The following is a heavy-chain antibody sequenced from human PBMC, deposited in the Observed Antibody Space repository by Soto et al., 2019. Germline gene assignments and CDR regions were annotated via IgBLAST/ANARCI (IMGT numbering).Heavy chain of an antibody. CDR1: GYTFTSYY. CDR3: ARESLNYYDSSDGWFDP. J-gene: IGHJ5*02. D-gene: IGHD3-22*01. Sequence: QVQLVQSGAEVKKPGASVKVSCKASGYTFTSYYMHWVRQAPGQGLEWMGIINPSGGSTSYAQKFQGRVTMTRDTSTSTVDMELSSLRSEDTAVYYCARESLNYYDSSDGWFDPWGQGTLVTVSS. V-gene: IGHV1-46*01. CDR2: INPSGGST.